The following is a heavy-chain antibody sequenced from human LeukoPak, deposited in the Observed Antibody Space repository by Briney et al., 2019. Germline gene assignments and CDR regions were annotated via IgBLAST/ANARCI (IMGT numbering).Heavy chain of an antibody. D-gene: IGHD3-10*01. J-gene: IGHJ2*01. V-gene: IGHV4-39*01. Sequence: SETLSLTCTVSGGSISSSSYYWGWIRQPPGKGLEWIGSIYYSGSTYYNPSLKSRVTISVDTSKNQFSLKLSSVTAADTAMYYCARLVRGVGYWYFDLWGRGTLVTVSS. CDR1: GGSISSSSYY. CDR3: ARLVRGVGYWYFDL. CDR2: IYYSGST.